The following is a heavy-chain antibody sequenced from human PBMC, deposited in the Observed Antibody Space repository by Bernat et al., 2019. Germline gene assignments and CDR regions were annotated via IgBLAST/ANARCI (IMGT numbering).Heavy chain of an antibody. D-gene: IGHD1-26*01. J-gene: IGHJ3*02. CDR2: IWYDGSNK. CDR1: GFTFSSYG. Sequence: QVQLVESGGGVVQPGRSLRLSCAASGFTFSSYGMHWVRQAPGKGLEWVAVIWYDGSNKYYADSVKGRFTISRDNSKNTLYLQMNSLRAEDTAVYYCARKRRIVGVPDAFDIWGQGTMVTVSS. V-gene: IGHV3-33*01. CDR3: ARKRRIVGVPDAFDI.